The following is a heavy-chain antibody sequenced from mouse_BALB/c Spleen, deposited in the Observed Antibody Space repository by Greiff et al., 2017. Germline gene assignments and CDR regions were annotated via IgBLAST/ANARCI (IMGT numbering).Heavy chain of an antibody. V-gene: IGHV1-54*01. CDR1: GYTFTSYD. CDR2: INPGSGGT. D-gene: IGHD2-3*01. CDR3: ARDGYYAMDY. J-gene: IGHJ4*01. Sequence: QVQLQQSGAELVKPGASVKLSCKASGYTFTSYDINWVRQRPGQGLEWIGVINPGSGGTNYNEKFKGKATLTADKSSSTAYMQLSSLTSDDSAVYFCARDGYYAMDYWGQGTSVTVSS.